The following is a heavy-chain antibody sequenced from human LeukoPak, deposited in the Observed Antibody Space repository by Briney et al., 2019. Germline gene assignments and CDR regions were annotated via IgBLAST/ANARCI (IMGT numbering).Heavy chain of an antibody. CDR2: IKQDGSEK. CDR3: ARDVKDYDFWSGYYRLDY. D-gene: IGHD3-3*01. Sequence: PGGSLRLSCAASGFTFSSYWMSWVRQAPGKGLEWVANIKQDGSEKYYVDSVKGRFTISRDNAKNSLYLQMHSLRAEDTAVYYCARDVKDYDFWSGYYRLDYWGQGTLVTVSS. V-gene: IGHV3-7*01. CDR1: GFTFSSYW. J-gene: IGHJ4*02.